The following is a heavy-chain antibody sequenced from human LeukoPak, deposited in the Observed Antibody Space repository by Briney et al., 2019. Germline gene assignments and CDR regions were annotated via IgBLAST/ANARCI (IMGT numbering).Heavy chain of an antibody. D-gene: IGHD3-22*01. V-gene: IGHV3-11*01. CDR3: ARDQSYYDSSVVGPRRIDY. CDR1: GFTFSDYN. Sequence: PGGSLRLSCAASGFTFSDYNMRWIRQAPGKGLEWVSSISRSGSTKYYADSVKGRFTISRDNAKNSLYLQMNSLRAEDTAVYYCARDQSYYDSSVVGPRRIDYWGQGTLVTVSS. J-gene: IGHJ4*02. CDR2: ISRSGSTK.